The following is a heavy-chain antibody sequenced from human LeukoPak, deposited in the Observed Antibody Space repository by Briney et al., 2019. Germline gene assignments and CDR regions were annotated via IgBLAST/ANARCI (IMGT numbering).Heavy chain of an antibody. CDR2: VSGSGGST. V-gene: IGHV3-23*01. D-gene: IGHD3-10*01. Sequence: GGSLRLSCAASGFTFSRYAMSWVRQAPGKGLGWVSAVSGSGGSTYYADSVKGLFTISRDNSKNTLYLQMNSLRAEDTAVYYCAKRMIRGVSHDAFDLWGQGTMVTVSS. J-gene: IGHJ3*01. CDR1: GFTFSRYA. CDR3: AKRMIRGVSHDAFDL.